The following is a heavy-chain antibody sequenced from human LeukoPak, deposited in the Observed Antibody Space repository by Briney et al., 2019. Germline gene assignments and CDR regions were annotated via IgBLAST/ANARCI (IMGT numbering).Heavy chain of an antibody. D-gene: IGHD5/OR15-5a*01. CDR3: ATLVSTRYYFDY. J-gene: IGHJ4*02. CDR2: IYYSGNT. CDR1: GGSISSRSYY. Sequence: PSETLSLTCTVSGGSISSRSYYWGWIRQPPGKGLEWIGIIYYSGNTYYNSSLKSRVTISVDTSKNQFSLRLTSVTAADTAVYFCATLVSTRYYFDYWGQGTLVTVSS. V-gene: IGHV4-39*01.